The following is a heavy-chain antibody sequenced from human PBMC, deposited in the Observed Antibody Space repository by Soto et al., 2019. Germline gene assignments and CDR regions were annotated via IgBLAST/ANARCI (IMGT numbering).Heavy chain of an antibody. D-gene: IGHD2-15*01. V-gene: IGHV1-69*01. CDR1: GGTFSSYA. CDR2: IIPIFGTA. CDR3: ARPGACSGGSCYSNDYYYYGMDV. J-gene: IGHJ6*02. Sequence: QVQLVQSGAEVKKPGSSVKVSCKASGGTFSSYAISWVRQAPGQGLEWMGGIIPIFGTANYAQKFQGRVTITADESTSTADMELSSLRSEDTAVYYCARPGACSGGSCYSNDYYYYGMDVWGQGTTVTVSS.